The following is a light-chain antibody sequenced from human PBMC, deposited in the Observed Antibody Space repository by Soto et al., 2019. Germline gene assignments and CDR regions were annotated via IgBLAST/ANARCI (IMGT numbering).Light chain of an antibody. V-gene: IGLV1-40*01. J-gene: IGLJ1*01. CDR1: SSNIGAGHD. CDR2: GNN. Sequence: QAVVTQPPSVSGAPGQWVTISCTGGSSNIGAGHDVYWYQQLPGTAPKLLIYGNNNRPSGVPDRFSGSKSGTSASLAITGLQSQDEADYYCQSYDSSLSGYVFGTGTKLTVL. CDR3: QSYDSSLSGYV.